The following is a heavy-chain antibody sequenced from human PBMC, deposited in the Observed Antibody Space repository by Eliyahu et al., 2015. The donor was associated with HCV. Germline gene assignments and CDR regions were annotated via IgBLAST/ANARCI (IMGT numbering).Heavy chain of an antibody. CDR3: ARGRYSLDY. Sequence: CGSSISSGGYYWSWIRQHPGKGLEWIGYIYYSGSTYYNPSLKSRVTISVDTSKNQFTLKLSSVTAADTTVYYCARGRYSLDYWGQGTLVTVSS. CDR1: GSSISSGGYY. D-gene: IGHD2-21*01. V-gene: IGHV4-31*02. CDR2: IYYSGST. J-gene: IGHJ4*02.